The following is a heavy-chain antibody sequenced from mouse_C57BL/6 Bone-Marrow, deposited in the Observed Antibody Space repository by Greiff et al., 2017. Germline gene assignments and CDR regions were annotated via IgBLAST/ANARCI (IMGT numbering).Heavy chain of an antibody. CDR3: ARGDYGPDY. J-gene: IGHJ2*01. CDR2: IYPSDSET. CDR1: GYTFTSYW. Sequence: VQLQQPGAELVRPGSSVKLSCKASGYTFTSYWMDWVKQRPGQGLEWIGNIYPSDSETHYNQKFKDKATLTVDKSSSTAYMQLSSLTSEDSAVYYCARGDYGPDYWGQGTTLTVSS. D-gene: IGHD2-13*01. V-gene: IGHV1-61*01.